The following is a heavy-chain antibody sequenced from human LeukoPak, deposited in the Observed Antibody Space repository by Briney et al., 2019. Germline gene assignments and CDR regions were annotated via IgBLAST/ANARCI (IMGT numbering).Heavy chain of an antibody. CDR1: GGSISSGSYY. J-gene: IGHJ6*03. Sequence: SETLSLTCTVSGGSISSGSYYWSWIRQPAGKGLEWIGRIYTSGSTNYNPSLKSRVTISVDTSKNQSSLKLSSVTAADTAVYYCARDYDFWSGYNYYYYYMDVWGKGTTVTVSS. CDR3: ARDYDFWSGYNYYYYYMDV. D-gene: IGHD3-3*01. CDR2: IYTSGST. V-gene: IGHV4-61*02.